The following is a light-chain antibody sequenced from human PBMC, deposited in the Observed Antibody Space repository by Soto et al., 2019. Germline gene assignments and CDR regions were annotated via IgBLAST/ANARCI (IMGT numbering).Light chain of an antibody. J-gene: IGKJ1*01. Sequence: DIQMTQSPSTLSASVGDRVTITCRASQSISSWLAWYQQKPGKAPKLLIYKASSLESGVPSRFSGSGSGTDFTLTISSLQPDDFATYYHQQYNSYPWTFGQGTKVEIK. CDR1: QSISSW. CDR2: KAS. CDR3: QQYNSYPWT. V-gene: IGKV1-5*03.